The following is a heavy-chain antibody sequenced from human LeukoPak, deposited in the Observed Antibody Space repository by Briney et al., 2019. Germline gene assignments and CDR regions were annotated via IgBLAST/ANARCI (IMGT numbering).Heavy chain of an antibody. Sequence: GGSLRLSCAASGFTFDDYAMHWVRQAPGKGLEWVSLISGEGGSTYYADSVKGRFTISRDNSKNSLYLQMNSLRTEDTALYYCAKDMAQYCSSTSCYYYGMDVWGQGTTVTVSS. D-gene: IGHD2-2*01. V-gene: IGHV3-43*02. CDR1: GFTFDDYA. CDR2: ISGEGGST. CDR3: AKDMAQYCSSTSCYYYGMDV. J-gene: IGHJ6*02.